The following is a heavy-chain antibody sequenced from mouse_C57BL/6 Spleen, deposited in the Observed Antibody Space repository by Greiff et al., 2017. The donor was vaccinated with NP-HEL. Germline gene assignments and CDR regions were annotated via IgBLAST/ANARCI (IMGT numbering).Heavy chain of an antibody. D-gene: IGHD1-1*01. CDR1: GYTFTDYY. J-gene: IGHJ4*01. CDR3: VLLRYAMDY. V-gene: IGHV1-26*01. Sequence: EVQLQQSGPELVKPGASVKISCKASGYTFTDYYMNWVKQSHGKSLEWIGDINPNNGGTSYNQKFKGKATLTVDKSSSTGYMELRSLTSEDSAVYYCVLLRYAMDYWGQGTSVTVAS. CDR2: INPNNGGT.